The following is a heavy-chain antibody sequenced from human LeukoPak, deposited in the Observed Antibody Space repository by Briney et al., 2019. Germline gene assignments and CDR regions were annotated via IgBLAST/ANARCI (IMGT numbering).Heavy chain of an antibody. CDR1: GFTFSSYW. Sequence: GGSLRLSCAASGFTFSSYWMSWVRQAPGKGLEWVALIRNDGTDKFYGDSVKGRFTISRDNSKNTLFLQMNSLRVEDTAVYYCARARGSSPCWVDYWGQGTLVTVSS. J-gene: IGHJ4*02. CDR3: ARARGSSPCWVDY. D-gene: IGHD1-26*01. CDR2: IRNDGTDK. V-gene: IGHV3-30*02.